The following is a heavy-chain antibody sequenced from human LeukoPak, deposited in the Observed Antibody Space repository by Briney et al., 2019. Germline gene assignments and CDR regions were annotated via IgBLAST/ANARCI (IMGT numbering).Heavy chain of an antibody. V-gene: IGHV4-34*01. CDR3: ARGKGYSSSWEALYYYYYGMDV. J-gene: IGHJ6*02. CDR2: INHSGST. CDR1: GGSFSGYY. Sequence: PSETLSLTCAVYGGSFSGYYWSWIRQPPGKGLEWIGEINHSGSTNYNPSLKSRVTISVDTSKNQFSLKLSSVTAADTAVYYCARGKGYSSSWEALYYYYYGMDVWGQGTTVTVSS. D-gene: IGHD6-13*01.